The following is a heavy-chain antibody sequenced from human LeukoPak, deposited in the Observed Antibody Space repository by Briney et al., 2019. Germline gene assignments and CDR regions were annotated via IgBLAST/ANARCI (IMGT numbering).Heavy chain of an antibody. D-gene: IGHD2-15*01. CDR3: AREIYCSGGSCLARGDAFDI. CDR2: IYYSGST. J-gene: IGHJ3*02. CDR1: GGSISSYY. Sequence: SETLSLTCTVSGGSISSYYWSWIRQPPGKGLEWIGYIYYSGSTNYNPSLKSRVTMSVDTSKNQFSLKLSSVTAADTAVYYCAREIYCSGGSCLARGDAFDIWGQGTMVTVSS. V-gene: IGHV4-59*12.